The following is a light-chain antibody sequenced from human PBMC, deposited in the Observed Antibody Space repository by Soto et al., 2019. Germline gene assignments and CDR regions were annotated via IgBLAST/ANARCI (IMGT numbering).Light chain of an antibody. CDR2: GAS. CDR3: PQYESSPPSYT. Sequence: EIVLTQSPGTLSLSPGERATLSCRASQSLTSTYLAWYQQKPGQAPRLLIYGASSRATGIPDRFSGSGSGTDFTLTISRLEPEDFAVYYCPQYESSPPSYTFGQGTKLEIK. CDR1: QSLTSTY. V-gene: IGKV3-20*01. J-gene: IGKJ2*01.